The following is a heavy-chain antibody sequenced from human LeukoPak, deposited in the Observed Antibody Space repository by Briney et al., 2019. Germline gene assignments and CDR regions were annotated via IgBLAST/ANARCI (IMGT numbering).Heavy chain of an antibody. CDR3: VRWDRPSGFDP. CDR1: GYSFPNYW. V-gene: IGHV5-51*01. CDR2: IYPGDSDT. J-gene: IGHJ5*02. D-gene: IGHD1-26*01. Sequence: GESLKIYCKSSGYSFPNYWIGWVRQMPGKGLEWMGIIYPGDSDTRYRPSFQGQVTISADKSISTAYLQWSTLKASDTAMYYCVRWDRPSGFDPWGQGTLVTVSS.